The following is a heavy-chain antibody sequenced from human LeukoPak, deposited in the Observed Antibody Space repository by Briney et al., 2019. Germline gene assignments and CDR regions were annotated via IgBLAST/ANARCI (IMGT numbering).Heavy chain of an antibody. CDR2: IYHSGST. J-gene: IGHJ3*02. D-gene: IGHD3-3*01. CDR3: ARGYYDFWSGYFDAFDI. V-gene: IGHV4-30-2*01. CDR1: GGSVSSDRFH. Sequence: SETLSLTCTVSGGSVSSDRFHWSWIRQPPGKGLEWIGYIYHSGSTYYNPSLKSRVTISVDRSKNQFSLKLSSVTAADTAVYYCARGYYDFWSGYFDAFDIWGQGTMVTVSS.